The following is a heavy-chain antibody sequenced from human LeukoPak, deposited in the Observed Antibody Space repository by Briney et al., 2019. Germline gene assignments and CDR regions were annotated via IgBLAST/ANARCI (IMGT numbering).Heavy chain of an antibody. D-gene: IGHD1-1*01. CDR1: GFTFNNYA. CDR2: ISGSGGSA. J-gene: IGHJ3*02. CDR3: AKSLLTTATGTGRAFDI. Sequence: PGGSLRLSCAASGFTFNNYAMNWVRQAPGKGLEWVSVISGSGGSAYYADSVKGRFTISRDNSKNTLYLQMNSLRAEDSAEYYCAKSLLTTATGTGRAFDIWGQGTMVTVSA. V-gene: IGHV3-23*01.